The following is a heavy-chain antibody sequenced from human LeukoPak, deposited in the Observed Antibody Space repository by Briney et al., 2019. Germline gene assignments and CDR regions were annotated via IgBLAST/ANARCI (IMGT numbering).Heavy chain of an antibody. D-gene: IGHD2-21*02. Sequence: GGSLRLSCAASGFTFSSYAMSWVRQAPGKGLDGVSAISGSGGSTYYADSVKGRFAISRDNSKNTLYLQMNSLRAEDTAVYYCAKVVVTAISSGYFDYWGQGTLVTVSS. CDR1: GFTFSSYA. J-gene: IGHJ4*02. CDR3: AKVVVTAISSGYFDY. V-gene: IGHV3-23*01. CDR2: ISGSGGST.